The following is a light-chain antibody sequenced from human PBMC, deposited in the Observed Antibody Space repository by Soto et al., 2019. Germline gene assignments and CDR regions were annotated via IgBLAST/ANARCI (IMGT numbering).Light chain of an antibody. CDR1: QSVSSN. Sequence: EIVMTQSPATLSVSPGERATVSCRASQSVSSNLAWYQQKPGQAPRLLIYGASTRATGIPARFSGSGSGTEFTLTFSSLQSEDFAVYYCQQHNNWPPYTFGQGTKPEIK. CDR3: QQHNNWPPYT. J-gene: IGKJ2*01. CDR2: GAS. V-gene: IGKV3-15*01.